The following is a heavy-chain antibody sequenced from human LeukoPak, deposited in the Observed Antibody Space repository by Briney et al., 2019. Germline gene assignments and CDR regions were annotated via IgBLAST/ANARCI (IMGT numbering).Heavy chain of an antibody. CDR1: GYTFTSYG. V-gene: IGHV1-18*01. CDR3: ARGKFEGLKAGLNIVVVPAARSHYYYYGMDV. J-gene: IGHJ6*02. Sequence: ASVKVSCKASGYTFTSYGISWVRQAPGQGLEWMGWISAYNGNTNYAQKFQGRVTMTRNTSISTAYMELSSLRSEDTAVYYCARGKFEGLKAGLNIVVVPAARSHYYYYGMDVWGQGTTVTVSS. D-gene: IGHD2-2*01. CDR2: ISAYNGNT.